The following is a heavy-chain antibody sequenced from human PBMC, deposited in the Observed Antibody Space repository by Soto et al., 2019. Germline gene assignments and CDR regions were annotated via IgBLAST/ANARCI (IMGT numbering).Heavy chain of an antibody. V-gene: IGHV4-34*01. CDR1: GGSFSGYY. CDR3: ARGKWLVHRYFDY. Sequence: SETLSLTCAVYGGSFSGYYWSWIRQPPGKGLEWIGEINHSGSTNYNPSLKSRVTISVDTSKNQFSLKLSSVTAADTAVYYCARGKWLVHRYFDYWGQGTLVTVSS. D-gene: IGHD6-19*01. J-gene: IGHJ4*02. CDR2: INHSGST.